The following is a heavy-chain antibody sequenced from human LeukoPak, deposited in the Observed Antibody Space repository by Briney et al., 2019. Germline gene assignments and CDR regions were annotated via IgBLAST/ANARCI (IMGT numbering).Heavy chain of an antibody. D-gene: IGHD2-15*01. J-gene: IGHJ3*02. V-gene: IGHV1-46*01. Sequence: ASVKVSCKASGYTFTSYYMHWVRQAPGQGLEWMGIINPSGGSTSYAQKFQGRVTMTRDTSTSTVYMELSSLRSEDTAVHYCARTRIVVDAFDIWGQGTMVTVSS. CDR2: INPSGGST. CDR1: GYTFTSYY. CDR3: ARTRIVVDAFDI.